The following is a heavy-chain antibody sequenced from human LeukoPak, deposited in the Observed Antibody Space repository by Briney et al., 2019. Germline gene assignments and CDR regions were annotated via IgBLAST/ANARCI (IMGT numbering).Heavy chain of an antibody. CDR2: IYYSGST. CDR3: ARGVKPTGVWGTPQAGMDV. V-gene: IGHV4-39*07. CDR1: GGSISSSSYY. Sequence: PSETLSLTCTVSGGSISSSSYYWGWIRQPPGKGLEWIGSIYYSGSTYYNPSLKSRVTISVDTSKNQFSLKLSSVTAADTAVYYCARGVKPTGVWGTPQAGMDVWGQGTTVTVSS. D-gene: IGHD3-16*01. J-gene: IGHJ6*02.